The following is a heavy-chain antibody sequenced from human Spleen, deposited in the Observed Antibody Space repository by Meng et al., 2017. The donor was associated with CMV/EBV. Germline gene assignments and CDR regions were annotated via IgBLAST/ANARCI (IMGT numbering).Heavy chain of an antibody. CDR2: IYYSGST. D-gene: IGHD2-15*01. J-gene: IGHJ4*02. Sequence: TVSGGSISSSSYYWGWIRQPPGKGLEWSGSIYYSGSTYYNPSLKSRVTISVDTSKNQFSLKLSSVTAADTAVYYCARDEGAAGYFDYWGQGTLVTVSS. CDR1: GGSISSSSYY. V-gene: IGHV4-39*07. CDR3: ARDEGAAGYFDY.